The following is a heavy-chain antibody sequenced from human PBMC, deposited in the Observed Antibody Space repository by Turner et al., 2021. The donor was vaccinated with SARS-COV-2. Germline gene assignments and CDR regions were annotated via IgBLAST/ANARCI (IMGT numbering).Heavy chain of an antibody. CDR2: ISTRSGNT. CDR3: ARDRDYDLGY. CDR1: GYTFTSNG. Sequence: QVQLVQSASAEQRSGASVTVSCKTSGYTFTSNGISWLRQAPGRGLEWMGWISTRSGNTKFAQDFQGRVTMTTDTTTRTAYMERRSLRYDDTAIYYWARDRDYDLGYWGQGTLGNVAP. J-gene: IGHJ4*02. V-gene: IGHV1-18*04. D-gene: IGHD3-16*01.